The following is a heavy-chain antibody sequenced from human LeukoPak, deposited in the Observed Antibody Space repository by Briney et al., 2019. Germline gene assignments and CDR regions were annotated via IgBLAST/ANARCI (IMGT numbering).Heavy chain of an antibody. CDR1: GGSISSSSYY. V-gene: IGHV4-39*01. CDR2: IYYSGST. J-gene: IGHJ4*02. Sequence: SETLSLTCTVSGGSISSSSYYWGWIRQPPGKGLEWIGSIYYSGSTYYNPSLKSRVTISVDTSKNQFSLKLSSVTAADTAVYYCARRPNYYDSSGTDFDYWGQGTLVTVSS. D-gene: IGHD3-22*01. CDR3: ARRPNYYDSSGTDFDY.